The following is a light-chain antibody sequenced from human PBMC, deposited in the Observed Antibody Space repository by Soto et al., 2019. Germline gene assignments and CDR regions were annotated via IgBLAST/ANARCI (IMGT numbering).Light chain of an antibody. CDR2: GAS. Sequence: EIVLSQSPGTPSLSPGERATLSCRASQRVADTYLAWYQQKPGQAPRLLIYGASRRATGIPERFSGSGSETDFTLSISTLEPEDFAVYHCQHYGSSPPVTFGQGTRVELK. CDR3: QHYGSSPPVT. V-gene: IGKV3-20*01. CDR1: QRVADTY. J-gene: IGKJ1*01.